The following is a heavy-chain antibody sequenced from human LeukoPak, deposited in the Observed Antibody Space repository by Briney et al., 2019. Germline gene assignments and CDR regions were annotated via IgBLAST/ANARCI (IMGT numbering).Heavy chain of an antibody. D-gene: IGHD5-18*01. Sequence: RQXXGXGLXXXGWINPNSGGTNYAQKFQGRVTMTRDTSISTAYMELSRLRSDDTAVYYCARSRDVDTAMASWGQGTLVTVSS. V-gene: IGHV1-2*02. CDR3: ARSRDVDTAMAS. J-gene: IGHJ4*02. CDR2: INPNSGGT.